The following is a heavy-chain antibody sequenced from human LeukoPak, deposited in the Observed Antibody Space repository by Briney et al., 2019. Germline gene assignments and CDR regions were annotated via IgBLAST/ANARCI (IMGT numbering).Heavy chain of an antibody. CDR1: GGSISDYY. J-gene: IGHJ4*02. Sequence: SEALSLTCTVSGGSISDYYRGWIRQPPGKGLEWIGYFYNSGSSTYNPSLKSRITISVDTSKNQFSLKLNSVTAADTAVYYCPRHLVTYYGFWGTYDTLGFDYWGQGTLVTVSS. V-gene: IGHV4-59*08. CDR3: PRHLVTYYGFWGTYDTLGFDY. CDR2: FYNSGSS. D-gene: IGHD3-3*01.